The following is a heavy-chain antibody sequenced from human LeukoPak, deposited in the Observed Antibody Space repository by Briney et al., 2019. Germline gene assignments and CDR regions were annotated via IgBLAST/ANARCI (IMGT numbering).Heavy chain of an antibody. CDR2: INSDGSST. V-gene: IGHV3-74*01. CDR1: GFTFSSYW. J-gene: IGHJ4*02. D-gene: IGHD3-22*01. CDR3: AREVSYYDSSAYYRNFDY. Sequence: PGRSLRLSCAASGFTFSSYWMHWVRQAPGKGLVWVSRINSDGSSTNYADSVKGRFTISRDNAKNTLYLQMNSLRAEDTAVYFCAREVSYYDSSAYYRNFDYWGQGTQATVSS.